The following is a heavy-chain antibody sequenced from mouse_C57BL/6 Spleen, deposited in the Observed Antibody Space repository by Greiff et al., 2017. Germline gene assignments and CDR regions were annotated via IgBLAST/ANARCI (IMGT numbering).Heavy chain of an antibody. Sequence: QVQLQQPGAELVMPGASVKLSCKASGYTFTSYWMHWVKQRPGQGLEWIGEIDPSDSYTNYNQKFKGKSTLTVDKSSSTAYRQLISLTSDDSAVYYCVIYYDYDGFAYWGQGTLVTVSA. J-gene: IGHJ3*01. CDR3: VIYYDYDGFAY. CDR2: IDPSDSYT. V-gene: IGHV1-69*01. D-gene: IGHD2-4*01. CDR1: GYTFTSYW.